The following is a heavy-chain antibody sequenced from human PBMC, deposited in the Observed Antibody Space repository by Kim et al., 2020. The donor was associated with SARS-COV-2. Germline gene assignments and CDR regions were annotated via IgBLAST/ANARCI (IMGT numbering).Heavy chain of an antibody. CDR2: IKQDGSEK. V-gene: IGHV3-7*01. Sequence: GGSLRLSCAASGFTFSSYWMSWVRQAPGKGLEWVANIKQDGSEKYYVDSVKGRFTITRDNAKNSLYLQMNSQRAEDTAVYYCARDPGIGGEGWYFDIWGRGTLVTVSS. CDR1: GFTFSSYW. D-gene: IGHD6-13*01. J-gene: IGHJ2*01. CDR3: ARDPGIGGEGWYFDI.